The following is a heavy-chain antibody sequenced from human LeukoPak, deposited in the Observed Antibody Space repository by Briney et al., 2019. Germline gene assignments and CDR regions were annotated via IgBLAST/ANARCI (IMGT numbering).Heavy chain of an antibody. J-gene: IGHJ4*02. Sequence: HPGGSLRLSCAASGFTFSSRWMHWVRHVPGKGLEWVSAISGSGGSTYYADSVKGRFTISRDNSKNTLYLQMNSLRAEDTAIYFCARGAFYDYWGQGTLVTVSS. V-gene: IGHV3-23*01. CDR2: ISGSGGST. D-gene: IGHD2/OR15-2a*01. CDR3: ARGAFYDY. CDR1: GFTFSSRW.